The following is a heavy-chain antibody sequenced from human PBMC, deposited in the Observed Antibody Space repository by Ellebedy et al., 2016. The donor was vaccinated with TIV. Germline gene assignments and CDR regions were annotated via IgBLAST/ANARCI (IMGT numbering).Heavy chain of an antibody. CDR3: VRGWYSSGHCDVFAM. CDR2: ISVDGRAV. D-gene: IGHD6-19*01. Sequence: GGSLRLSXVGFGFTFSDSVMHWVRQDPGKGLDWVAGISVDGRAVHYPDSVKGRFTISRDNAQNTVYLQMNSLRLGDTAVYYCVRGWYSSGHCDVFAMWGQGTIVTVSS. J-gene: IGHJ3*02. CDR1: GFTFSDSV. V-gene: IGHV3-30*03.